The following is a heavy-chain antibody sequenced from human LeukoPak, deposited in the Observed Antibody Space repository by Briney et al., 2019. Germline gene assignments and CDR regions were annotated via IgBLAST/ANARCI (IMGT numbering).Heavy chain of an antibody. CDR1: GGSFSGYY. D-gene: IGHD5-18*01. CDR2: INHSGST. J-gene: IGHJ4*02. Sequence: PSETLSLTCAVYGGSFSGYYWSWSRQPPGKGLEWIGEINHSGSTNYNPSLKSRVTISVDTSKNQFSLKLSSVTAADTAVYYCARLSRSTAMVTFWGQGTLVTVSS. CDR3: ARLSRSTAMVTF. V-gene: IGHV4-34*01.